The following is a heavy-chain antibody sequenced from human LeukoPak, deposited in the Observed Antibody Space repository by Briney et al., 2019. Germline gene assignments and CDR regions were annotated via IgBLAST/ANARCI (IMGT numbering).Heavy chain of an antibody. Sequence: SETLSLTCTVSGGSISSDSYYWAWIRQPPGKGLEWIASIYYSGSTYYNPSLKSRVTISVDTSRNQFSLKLSSVTAADTAVYYCASLAVAGLSEGYWGQGTLVIVSS. CDR2: IYYSGST. CDR3: ASLAVAGLSEGY. V-gene: IGHV4-39*01. J-gene: IGHJ4*02. CDR1: GGSISSDSYY. D-gene: IGHD6-19*01.